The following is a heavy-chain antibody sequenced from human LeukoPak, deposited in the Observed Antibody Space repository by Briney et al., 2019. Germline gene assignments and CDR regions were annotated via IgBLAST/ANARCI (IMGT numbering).Heavy chain of an antibody. Sequence: GGSLRLSCAASGFTFSGYAMNWVRQAPGEGLEWVSAISGSGGSTYYADSVKGRFTISRDNSKNTLYLQMNSLRAEDTAVYYCAKGTVTTRGYFDYWGQGTLVTVSS. V-gene: IGHV3-23*01. J-gene: IGHJ4*02. CDR1: GFTFSGYA. CDR3: AKGTVTTRGYFDY. CDR2: ISGSGGST. D-gene: IGHD4-17*01.